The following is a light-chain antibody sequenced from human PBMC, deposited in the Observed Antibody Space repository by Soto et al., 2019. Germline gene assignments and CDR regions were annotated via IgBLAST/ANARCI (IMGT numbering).Light chain of an antibody. J-gene: IGKJ5*01. CDR1: QGISSW. V-gene: IGKV1D-12*01. CDR2: AAS. Sequence: DIQMTQSPSSVSASVGDRVTITCRASQGISSWLAWYPQKPGKAPKLLIYAASSLQSGVPSRFSGSGSGTEFTLTISSLQPEDVATYYCQQNKSFPMTFGQGTGLDIK. CDR3: QQNKSFPMT.